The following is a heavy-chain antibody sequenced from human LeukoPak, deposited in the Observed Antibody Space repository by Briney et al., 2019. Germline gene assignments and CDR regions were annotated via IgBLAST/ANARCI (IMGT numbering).Heavy chain of an antibody. CDR2: SSWNSGSI. J-gene: IGHJ5*02. CDR1: GFCFDDYV. Sequence: GRSLLLSCAASGFCFDDYVMHWVRQAPGDGLEGVSGSSWNSGSIGYADSVKGRFTISRVNAKNSLCLQMNRLRADDTALYYWAKECSHPDSTSCSSAWGQGAPVTVSS. V-gene: IGHV3-9*01. D-gene: IGHD2-2*01. CDR3: AKECSHPDSTSCSSA.